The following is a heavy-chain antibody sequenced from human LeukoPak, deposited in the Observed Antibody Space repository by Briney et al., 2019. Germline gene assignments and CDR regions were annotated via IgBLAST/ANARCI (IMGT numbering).Heavy chain of an antibody. CDR2: IIPILGIA. CDR3: ATPGGALYSGYDYVPYYYGMDV. V-gene: IGHV1-69*04. J-gene: IGHJ6*02. Sequence: VNFSCTASGGTSSSYVISGVRQARGPGLEWMGRIIPILGIANSAQNFQGRVTITADKSTRTANMELSSLRSEDTAVYYCATPGGALYSGYDYVPYYYGMDVWGQGTTVTVSS. D-gene: IGHD5-12*01. CDR1: GGTSSSYV.